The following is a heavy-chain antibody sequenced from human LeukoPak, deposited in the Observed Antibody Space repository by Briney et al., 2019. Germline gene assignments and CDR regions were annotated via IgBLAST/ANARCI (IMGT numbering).Heavy chain of an antibody. V-gene: IGHV3-30*18. D-gene: IGHD2-2*01. CDR2: ISYDGSNK. CDR1: GFTFSTYG. CDR3: AKGQSSTATRSFDS. Sequence: GGSLRLSCAASGFTFSTYGMHWVRQAPGKGLEWVAVISYDGSNKYFADSVKGRFTISRDNSRNTLYLQMTGLRAEDTAIYYCAKGQSSTATRSFDSWGQGTLVTVSP. J-gene: IGHJ4*02.